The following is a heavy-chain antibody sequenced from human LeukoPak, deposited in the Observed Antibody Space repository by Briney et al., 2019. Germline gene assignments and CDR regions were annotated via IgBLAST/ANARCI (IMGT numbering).Heavy chain of an antibody. D-gene: IGHD3-22*01. J-gene: IGHJ4*02. V-gene: IGHV3-64*04. CDR1: GFTFSTYP. CDR2: ISSDGVGT. CDR3: ARLSANSSAYFFDY. Sequence: GGSLRLSCAASGFTFSTYPMHWVRQAPGKGPEFVSAISSDGVGTYHADSVKGRFTISRDTSKNTLYLQMNSLRAEDTAVYYCARLSANSSAYFFDYWGQGTLVTVSS.